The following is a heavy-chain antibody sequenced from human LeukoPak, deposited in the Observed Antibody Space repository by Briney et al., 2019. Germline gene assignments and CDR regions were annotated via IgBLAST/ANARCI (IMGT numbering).Heavy chain of an antibody. CDR1: GYTLTELS. CDR2: FDPEDGET. J-gene: IGHJ3*02. V-gene: IGHV1-24*01. CDR3: ATARGYYYDSSGYSHDAFDI. Sequence: ASVKVSCKVSGYTLTELSMHWVRQAPGKGLEWMGGFDPEDGETIYAQKFQGRVTMTEDTSTGTAYMELSSLRSEDTAVYYCATARGYYYDSSGYSHDAFDIWGQGTMVTVSS. D-gene: IGHD3-22*01.